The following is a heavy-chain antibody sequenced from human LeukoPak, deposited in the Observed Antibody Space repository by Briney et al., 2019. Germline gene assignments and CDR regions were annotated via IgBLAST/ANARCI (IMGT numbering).Heavy chain of an antibody. CDR3: ARGAEGGYLPVDY. D-gene: IGHD3-22*01. CDR2: IYYSGST. CDR1: GGSISSGDYY. Sequence: PSRTLSLTCTVSGGSISSGDYYWSWIRQPPGKGLEWIGYIYYSGSTYYNPSLKSRVTISVDTSKNQFSLKLSSVTAADTAVYYCARGAEGGYLPVDYWGQGTLVTVSS. J-gene: IGHJ4*02. V-gene: IGHV4-30-4*01.